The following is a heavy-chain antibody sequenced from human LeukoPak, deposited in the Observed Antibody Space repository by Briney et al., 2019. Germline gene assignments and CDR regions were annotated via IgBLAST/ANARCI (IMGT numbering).Heavy chain of an antibody. Sequence: GGSLRLSCAASGFTFNNYGMHWVRQAPGKGLEWVAAIWYDGSNKYYADSVKGRFTISRDNSKNTLYLQMNSLRAEDTALYYCARGQEYYYDSSAYSKFDYWGQGALVTVSS. CDR3: ARGQEYYYDSSAYSKFDY. J-gene: IGHJ4*02. CDR1: GFTFNNYG. V-gene: IGHV3-33*01. CDR2: IWYDGSNK. D-gene: IGHD3-22*01.